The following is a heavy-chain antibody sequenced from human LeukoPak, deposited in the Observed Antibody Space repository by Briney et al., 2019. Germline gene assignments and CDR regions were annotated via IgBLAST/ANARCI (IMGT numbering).Heavy chain of an antibody. J-gene: IGHJ6*03. CDR1: GFTFSSYE. D-gene: IGHD1-1*01. V-gene: IGHV3-48*03. CDR3: ARSWRFSMDV. Sequence: GGSLRLSCAASGFTFSSYEMNWVRQAPGKGLEWVSYISSSGSTIYYADSVKGRFTISRDNAKNSLYLQMNSLRAEDTALYHCARSWRFSMDVWGKGTTVTISS. CDR2: ISSSGSTI.